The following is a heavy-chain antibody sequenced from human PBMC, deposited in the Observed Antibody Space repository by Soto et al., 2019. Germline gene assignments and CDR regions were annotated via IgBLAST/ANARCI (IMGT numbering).Heavy chain of an antibody. J-gene: IGHJ6*02. CDR3: ATLYSSFSYTGMDV. V-gene: IGHV3-48*03. D-gene: IGHD6-6*01. CDR2: KFPTGSS. Sequence: EVQLVESGGGLVQPGGSLRLSCAASGFTFRSYEMNWVRQAPGKGLEWIGHKFPTGSSTYSPSLESRVTISLDKSKNQVSLTLTSVTPADSGVYYCATLYSSFSYTGMDVWGQGTAVTVSS. CDR1: GFTFRSYE.